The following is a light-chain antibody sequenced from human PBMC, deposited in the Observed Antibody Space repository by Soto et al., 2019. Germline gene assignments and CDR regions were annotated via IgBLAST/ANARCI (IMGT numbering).Light chain of an antibody. Sequence: QSALTQPASVSGSPGQSITISCTGTSSYVGSYNLVSWYQQHPGKAPKLIIYEGSKRPSGVSNRFSGSKSGNTASLTISGLQAEDEADYYCCSYAGSSTFVFGTGTKVTVL. CDR3: CSYAGSSTFV. CDR1: SSYVGSYNL. J-gene: IGLJ1*01. CDR2: EGS. V-gene: IGLV2-23*03.